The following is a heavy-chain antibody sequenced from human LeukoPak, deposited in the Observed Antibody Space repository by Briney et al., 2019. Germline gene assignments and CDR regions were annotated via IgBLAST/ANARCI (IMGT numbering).Heavy chain of an antibody. D-gene: IGHD5-18*01. CDR3: ARRTGYSYGYYYYGMDV. CDR1: GYTFTSYG. J-gene: IGHJ6*02. Sequence: ASVKVSCRASGYTFTSYGISWVRQAPGQGLEWMGWISAYNGNTNYAQKLQGRVTMTTDTSTSTAYMELRSLRSDDTAVYYCARRTGYSYGYYYYGMDVWSQGTTVTVSS. V-gene: IGHV1-18*01. CDR2: ISAYNGNT.